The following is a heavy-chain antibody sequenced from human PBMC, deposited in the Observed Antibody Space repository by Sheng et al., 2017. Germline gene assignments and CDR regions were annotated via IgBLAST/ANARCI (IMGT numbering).Heavy chain of an antibody. CDR1: GGSISGYY. V-gene: IGHV4-59*01. D-gene: IGHD1-26*01. Sequence: QVQLQESGPGLVKPSETLSLTCTVSGGSISGYYWSWIRQPPGKGLEWIAYTYHSGNINYNPSLKSRVTISVDMAKNQFSLKLSSVTAADTAVYYCARGATGSGSYYEWFDPWGQGTLVTVSS. CDR2: TYHSGNI. J-gene: IGHJ5*02. CDR3: ARGATGSGSYYEWFDP.